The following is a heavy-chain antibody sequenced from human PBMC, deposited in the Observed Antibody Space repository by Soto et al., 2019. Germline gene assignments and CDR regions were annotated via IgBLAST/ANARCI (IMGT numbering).Heavy chain of an antibody. V-gene: IGHV3-74*01. D-gene: IGHD1-26*01. CDR1: GFPFDNYA. CDR3: ARDDPGVGIDY. CDR2: ITSDGSGT. J-gene: IGHJ4*02. Sequence: GGSLRLSCAASGFPFDNYAMSWVRQAPGKGLVWVSHITSDGSGTSYVDSVRGRFTISRDNAKNTLYLETNNLRAEDTAIYYCARDDPGVGIDYWGQGTLVTVSS.